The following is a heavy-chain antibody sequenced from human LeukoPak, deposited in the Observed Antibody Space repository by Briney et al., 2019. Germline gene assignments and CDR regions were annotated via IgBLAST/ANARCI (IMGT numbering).Heavy chain of an antibody. CDR1: GFTFTSSA. CDR2: IVVGSGNT. CDR3: AAAHYVNYYYYMDV. D-gene: IGHD4-17*01. J-gene: IGHJ6*03. V-gene: IGHV1-58*01. Sequence: GTSVKVSCKASGFTFTSSAVQWVRQARGQRLEWIGWIVVGSGNTNYAQKFQERVTITRDMSTSTAYMELSSLRSEDTAVYYCAAAHYVNYYYYMDVWGKGTTVTVSS.